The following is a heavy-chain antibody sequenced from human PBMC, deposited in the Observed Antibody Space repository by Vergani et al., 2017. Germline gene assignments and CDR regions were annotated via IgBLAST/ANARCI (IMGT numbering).Heavy chain of an antibody. D-gene: IGHD5-24*01. CDR2: ISYDGSNK. V-gene: IGHV3-30*18. Sequence: QVQLVESGGGVVQPGRSLRLSCAASGFTFSSYGMHWVRQAPGKGLEWVAVISYDGSNKYYADSVKGRFTISRDNSKNTLYRQMNSLRAEDTAVYYCAKVPAGYRGAGVYWGQGTLVTVSS. J-gene: IGHJ4*02. CDR1: GFTFSSYG. CDR3: AKVPAGYRGAGVY.